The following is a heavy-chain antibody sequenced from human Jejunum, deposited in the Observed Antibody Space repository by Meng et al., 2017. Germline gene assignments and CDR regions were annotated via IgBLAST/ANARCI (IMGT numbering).Heavy chain of an antibody. J-gene: IGHJ4*02. CDR3: ARGISAFAY. D-gene: IGHD6-19*01. Sequence: QLQRYGPGIVTPSPTLSLTCAISWVSVSSISVVWNWLSQAPSIGLEWLGRTYYRSKWYIDYAVSVKSRITINPDTSKNQFSLQLNSVTPEDTAVYYCARGISAFAYWGQGTLVTVSS. CDR1: WVSVSSISVV. V-gene: IGHV6-1*01. CDR2: TYYRSKWYI.